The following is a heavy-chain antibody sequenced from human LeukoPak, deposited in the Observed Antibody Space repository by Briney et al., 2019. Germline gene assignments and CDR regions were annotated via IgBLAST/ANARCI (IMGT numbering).Heavy chain of an antibody. J-gene: IGHJ4*02. D-gene: IGHD3-9*01. CDR1: GFTFDDYA. CDR3: AKSPLYYDILTGPPEYYFDY. CDR2: ISWNSGSI. Sequence: GGSLRLSCAASGFTFDDYAMHWVRQAPGKGLEWVSGISWNSGSIGYADSVKGRFTISRDNAKNSLYLQMSSLRAEDTALYYCAKSPLYYDILTGPPEYYFDYWGQGTLVTVSS. V-gene: IGHV3-9*01.